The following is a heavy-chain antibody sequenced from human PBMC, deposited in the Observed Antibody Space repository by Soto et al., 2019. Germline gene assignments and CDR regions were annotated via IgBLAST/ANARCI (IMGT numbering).Heavy chain of an antibody. D-gene: IGHD1-26*01. CDR3: AGPTSLQWYYMDI. CDR2: TYYRSRWYN. CDR1: GDSVSSNSAA. J-gene: IGHJ6*03. Sequence: PSQALSLTCAISGDSVSSNSAAWNWIRRSPSGGLEWLGRTYYRSRWYNDYAVSVRSRITINPDTSKNQFSLHLNSVTPEDTAVYYCAGPTSLQWYYMDIWGKGTTVNVSS. V-gene: IGHV6-1*01.